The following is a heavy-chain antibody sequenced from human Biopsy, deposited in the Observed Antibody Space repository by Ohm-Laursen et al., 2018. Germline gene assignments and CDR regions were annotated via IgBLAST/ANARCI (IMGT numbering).Heavy chain of an antibody. J-gene: IGHJ3*02. CDR1: GGSISSDW. V-gene: IGHV4-59*01. CDR2: VYYSGTT. D-gene: IGHD3-22*01. CDR3: AREPPSYSYDGSGISDGFDI. Sequence: TLSLTCTVSGGSISSDWWSWIRQTPGKGLEWIGYVYYSGTTTYNPSLRSRVTISVDTSMNQISLRLQSVTAADTAVYYCAREPPSYSYDGSGISDGFDIWGQGTMVTVSS.